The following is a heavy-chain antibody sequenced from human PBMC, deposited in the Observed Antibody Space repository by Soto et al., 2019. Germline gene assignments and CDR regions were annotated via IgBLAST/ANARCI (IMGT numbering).Heavy chain of an antibody. CDR1: GFTFSSYG. D-gene: IGHD3-9*01. Sequence: QVQLVESGGGVVQPGRSLRLSCAASGFTFSSYGMHWVRQAPGKGLEWVAVIWYDGNNKYYADSVKGRFTISRDNSKNTLYLQRNTLRAEDTAVYYCARDKGLPRYFDWLLFPYWGQGTLVTVSS. CDR3: ARDKGLPRYFDWLLFPY. CDR2: IWYDGNNK. J-gene: IGHJ4*02. V-gene: IGHV3-33*01.